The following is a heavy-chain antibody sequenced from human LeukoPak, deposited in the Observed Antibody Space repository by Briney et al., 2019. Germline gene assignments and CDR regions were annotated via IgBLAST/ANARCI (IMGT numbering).Heavy chain of an antibody. CDR2: IDPPSGTP. CDR1: GYTFTGQF. J-gene: IGHJ4*02. V-gene: IGHV1-2*02. D-gene: IGHD2-8*02. Sequence: ASVKVSCKASGYTFTGQFIHWLRQAPGQGLEWMGWIDPPSGTPHYAQKFQDTVTMTRDTSIGTAYLEVHRLKSDDTAVYYCARSGFSTGFYLDFRGQGTLISVSS. CDR3: ARSGFSTGFYLDF.